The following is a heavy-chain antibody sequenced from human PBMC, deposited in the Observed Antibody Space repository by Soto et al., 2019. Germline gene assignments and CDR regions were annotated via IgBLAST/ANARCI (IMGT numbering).Heavy chain of an antibody. D-gene: IGHD3-10*01. Sequence: QVQLVQSGAEVKKPGSSVKVSCKASGGTFSSYAISWVRQAPGQGLEWMGGIIPIFGTANYAQKFQGRVTLTADESTSTAYMELSSLRSEDTAVYYCARGDYYGSGSYYSSYYYGMDVWGQGTTVTVSS. CDR2: IIPIFGTA. CDR3: ARGDYYGSGSYYSSYYYGMDV. V-gene: IGHV1-69*12. J-gene: IGHJ6*02. CDR1: GGTFSSYA.